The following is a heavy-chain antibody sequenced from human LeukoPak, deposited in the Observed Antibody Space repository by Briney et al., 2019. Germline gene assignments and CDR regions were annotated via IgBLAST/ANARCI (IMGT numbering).Heavy chain of an antibody. CDR2: IYYSGST. Sequence: PSQTLSLTCTVSGASISSGDYYWTWIRQPPGKGLEWIGYIYYSGSTYYNPSLKSRVTISVDTSKNQFSLNLTSVTAADTAVYYCARGAPPQNWGQGALVTVSS. J-gene: IGHJ4*02. V-gene: IGHV4-30-4*08. CDR1: GASISSGDYY. CDR3: ARGAPPQN.